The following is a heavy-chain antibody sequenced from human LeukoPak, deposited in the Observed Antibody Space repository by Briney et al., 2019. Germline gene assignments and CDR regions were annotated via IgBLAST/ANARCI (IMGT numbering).Heavy chain of an antibody. V-gene: IGHV1-2*02. CDR3: ARDIVMVTYWFDP. CDR2: INPNSGGT. J-gene: IGHJ5*02. CDR1: GYTFTGYY. Sequence: DSVKFSCKASGYTFTGYYMHWVRQAPGQGLDWMGWINPNSGGTNYAQTFQGRVTMTRDTSISTAYMELSRLRSDDTAVYYCARDIVMVTYWFDPWGQGTLVTVSS. D-gene: IGHD5-18*01.